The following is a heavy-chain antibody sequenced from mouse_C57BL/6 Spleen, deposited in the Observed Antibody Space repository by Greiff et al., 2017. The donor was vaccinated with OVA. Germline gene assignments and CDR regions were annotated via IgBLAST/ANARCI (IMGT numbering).Heavy chain of an antibody. J-gene: IGHJ2*01. Sequence: VQLQQSGPELVKPGASVKISCKASGYAFSSSWMNWVKQRPGKGLEWIGRIYPGDGDTNYNGKFKGKATLTADKSSSTAYMQLSSLTSEDSAVYCCARNWDDGYWGQGTTLTVSS. D-gene: IGHD4-1*01. CDR3: ARNWDDGY. V-gene: IGHV1-82*01. CDR2: IYPGDGDT. CDR1: GYAFSSSW.